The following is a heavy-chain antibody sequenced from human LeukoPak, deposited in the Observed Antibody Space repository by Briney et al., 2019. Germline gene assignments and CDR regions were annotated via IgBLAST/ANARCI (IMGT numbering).Heavy chain of an antibody. CDR2: VFYSGST. V-gene: IGHV4-4*02. J-gene: IGHJ4*02. D-gene: IGHD3-9*01. CDR1: GGSITSSTW. CDR3: ASGGLVSRYLDH. Sequence: SETLSLTCAVSGGSITSSTWWTWVRQPPGKGLEWIGEVFYSGSTNSNPSLKSRLTMSVDESKHDFSLRLTAVTAADTAVYYCASGGLVSRYLDHWGQGALVNVSP.